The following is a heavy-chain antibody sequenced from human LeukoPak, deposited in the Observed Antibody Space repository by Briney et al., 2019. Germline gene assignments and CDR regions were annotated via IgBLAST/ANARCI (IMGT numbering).Heavy chain of an antibody. CDR1: GFTFSSYW. Sequence: GGSLRLSCAASGFTFSSYWMSWVRQAPGKGLEWVANIKQDGSEKYYVDSVKGRFTISRDNAKNSLYLQMNSLRAEDTAVYYCARDWLWYYYDSSGSQRADPFDIWGQGTMVTVSS. CDR2: IKQDGSEK. CDR3: ARDWLWYYYDSSGSQRADPFDI. J-gene: IGHJ3*02. V-gene: IGHV3-7*01. D-gene: IGHD3-22*01.